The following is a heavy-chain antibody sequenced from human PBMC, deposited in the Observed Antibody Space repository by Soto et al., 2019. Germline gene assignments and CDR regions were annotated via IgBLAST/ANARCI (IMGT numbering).Heavy chain of an antibody. CDR2: ISAYNGDT. CDR3: ARGGIPVDGTPYPGGGGMDV. V-gene: IGHV1-18*04. CDR1: GDTFTSYA. Sequence: QVQLVQSGAEVKKPGASVKVSCKASGDTFTSYAITWVRQAPGQGLEWMGWISAYNGDTTYAQKLQGRVTMTTDTSTSTAYMDLRSLRADDTAVYYCARGGIPVDGTPYPGGGGMDVWGQGTTVTFSS. D-gene: IGHD6-19*01. J-gene: IGHJ6*02.